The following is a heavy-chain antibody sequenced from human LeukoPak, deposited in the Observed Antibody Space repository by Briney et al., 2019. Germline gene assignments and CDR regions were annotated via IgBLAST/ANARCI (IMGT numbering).Heavy chain of an antibody. Sequence: ASVKVSCKASGYTFTDYYMHWVRQAPGQGLEWRGRINPNSGDTNYAQKFQGRVTMTRDTSISTAYMELSRLRFDDTAVYYCASISEVWSGYYTVHFDYWGQGTLVTVSS. V-gene: IGHV1-2*02. D-gene: IGHD3-3*01. CDR1: GYTFTDYY. CDR3: ASISEVWSGYYTVHFDY. CDR2: INPNSGDT. J-gene: IGHJ4*02.